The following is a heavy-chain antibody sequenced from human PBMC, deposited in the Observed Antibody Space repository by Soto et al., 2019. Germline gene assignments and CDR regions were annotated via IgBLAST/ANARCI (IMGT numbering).Heavy chain of an antibody. CDR2: ISAYNGNT. D-gene: IGHD3-10*01. CDR3: ARFKEATMVRGVIITRYYYGMDV. CDR1: GYTFTSYG. J-gene: IGHJ6*02. V-gene: IGHV1-18*01. Sequence: ASVKVSCKASGYTFTSYGISWVRQAPGQGLEWMGWISAYNGNTNYAQKLQGRVTMTTDTSTSTAYMELRSLGSDDTAVYYCARFKEATMVRGVIITRYYYGMDVWGQGTTVTVSS.